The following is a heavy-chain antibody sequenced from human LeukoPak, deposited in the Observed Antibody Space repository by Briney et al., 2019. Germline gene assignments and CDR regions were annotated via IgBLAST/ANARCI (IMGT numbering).Heavy chain of an antibody. CDR2: IYHSGST. CDR3: ARGEVEMATIIAFDI. D-gene: IGHD5-24*01. J-gene: IGHJ3*02. Sequence: SETLSLTCAVSGGSISSGGYSWRWIRQPPGKGLEWIGYIYHSGSTYYNPSLKSRVTISVDRSKNQFSLKLSSVTAADTAVYYCARGEVEMATIIAFDIWGQGTMVTVSS. CDR1: GGSISSGGYS. V-gene: IGHV4-30-2*01.